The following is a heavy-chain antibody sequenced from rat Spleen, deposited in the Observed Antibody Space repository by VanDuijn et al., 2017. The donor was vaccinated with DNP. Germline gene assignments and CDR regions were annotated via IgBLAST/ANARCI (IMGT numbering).Heavy chain of an antibody. CDR1: GFTFSDYY. V-gene: IGHV5-22*01. J-gene: IGHJ2*01. Sequence: EVQLLESGGGLVQPGRSLKLSCAASGFTFSDYYMTWVRQGPTRGLEWVAYITYDGGSTYYGDSVKGRFTISRDNAKNTLYLQMSSLRSEDMATYYCARHVLPLRVWDYWGQGVMVTVSS. CDR2: ITYDGGST. CDR3: ARHVLPLRVWDY. D-gene: IGHD1-4*01.